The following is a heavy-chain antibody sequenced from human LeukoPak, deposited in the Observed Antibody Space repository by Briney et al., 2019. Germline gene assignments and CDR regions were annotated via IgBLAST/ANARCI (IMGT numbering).Heavy chain of an antibody. Sequence: PGGSLRLCCAASGFPFSDFYMTWIRQAPGKGLEWVSYISSTATTIYYADSVKGRFTISRDNAKNSLYLQMNNLRAEDTAVYYCARDRWGKYYFDYWGQGTLVTVSS. CDR3: ARDRWGKYYFDY. V-gene: IGHV3-11*01. D-gene: IGHD7-27*01. CDR1: GFPFSDFY. CDR2: ISSTATTI. J-gene: IGHJ4*02.